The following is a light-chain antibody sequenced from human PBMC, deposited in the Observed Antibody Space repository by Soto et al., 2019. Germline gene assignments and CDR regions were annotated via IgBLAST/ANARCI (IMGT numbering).Light chain of an antibody. CDR3: QQYGRSPFT. V-gene: IGKV3-20*01. CDR1: QSVSSNN. Sequence: EIVLTQSPGTLSLSPGERATLSCRASQSVSSNNSAWYQQRPGQAPRVVIYGASTRATGIPERFSGSGSGTDFTLTISRQEPEDFAVYYCQQYGRSPFTFGPGTKVDIK. CDR2: GAS. J-gene: IGKJ3*01.